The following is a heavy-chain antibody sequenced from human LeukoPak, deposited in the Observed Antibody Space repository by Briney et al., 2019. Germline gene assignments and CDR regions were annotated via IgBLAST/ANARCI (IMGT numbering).Heavy chain of an antibody. D-gene: IGHD3/OR15-3a*01. V-gene: IGHV3-23*01. CDR3: AKDDPDRTGHLDY. CDR1: GFTFSSYA. CDR2: ISGSGGST. J-gene: IGHJ4*02. Sequence: GGSLRLSCAASGFTFSSYAMSWVRQAPGKALEWVSAISGSGGSTYYADSVKGRITISRDNSKNMLYLQMSSLRAEDTAVYYCAKDDPDRTGHLDYWGQGTLVTVSS.